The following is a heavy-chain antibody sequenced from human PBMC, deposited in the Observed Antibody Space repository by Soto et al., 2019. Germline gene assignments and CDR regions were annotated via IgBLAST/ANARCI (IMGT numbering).Heavy chain of an antibody. CDR1: GYTFTRYG. D-gene: IGHD3-16*01. V-gene: IGHV1-18*01. CDR3: AMVDVYVTPSPQDV. CDR2: INTYNGNT. Sequence: QVQLVQSGAEVKNPGASVKVSCKASGYTFTRYGIGWARQAPGQGLEWMGWINTYNGNTNYAQNVQGRVTLTTETSTSTAYMELKSLRPNDTAIYYCAMVDVYVTPSPQDVWGHGTTVIVSS. J-gene: IGHJ6*02.